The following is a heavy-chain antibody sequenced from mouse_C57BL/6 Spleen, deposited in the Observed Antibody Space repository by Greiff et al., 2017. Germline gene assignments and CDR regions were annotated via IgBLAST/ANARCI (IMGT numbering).Heavy chain of an antibody. V-gene: IGHV1-82*01. Sequence: QVTLKESGPELVKPGASVKISCKASGYAFSSSWMNWVKQRPGKGLEWIGRIYPGDGDTNYNGKFKGKATLTADKSSSTAYMQLSSLTSEDSAVYFCAREKELRREGYAMDYWGQGTSVTVSS. CDR3: AREKELRREGYAMDY. J-gene: IGHJ4*01. CDR1: GYAFSSSW. D-gene: IGHD2-4*01. CDR2: IYPGDGDT.